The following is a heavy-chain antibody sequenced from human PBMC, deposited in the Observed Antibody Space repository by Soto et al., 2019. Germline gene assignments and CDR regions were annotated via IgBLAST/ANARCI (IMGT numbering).Heavy chain of an antibody. CDR2: ISYDGSNK. D-gene: IGHD3-22*01. J-gene: IGHJ4*02. CDR1: GFTFSSYA. Sequence: GGSLRLSCAASGFTFSSYAMHWVRQAPGKGLEWVAVISYDGSNKYYADSVKGRFTISRDNSKNTLYLQMNSLRAEDTAVYYCARDQGPERAGLLYYYDSSGYASPDYWGQGTLVTVSS. V-gene: IGHV3-30-3*01. CDR3: ARDQGPERAGLLYYYDSSGYASPDY.